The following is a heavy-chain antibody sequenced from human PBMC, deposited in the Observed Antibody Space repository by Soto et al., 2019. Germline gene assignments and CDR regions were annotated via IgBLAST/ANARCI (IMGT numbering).Heavy chain of an antibody. J-gene: IGHJ6*02. CDR2: IFPHDSDT. Sequence: VESLKISCKVSGYRFIDHWIGWVRQMPGKGPEWMGIIFPHDSDTRYNPAFHSQVTISADIFTDTAFLQWSSLKASDTAIDYCRRHAPVVPRARPMGVWGQGTPVTVSS. CDR3: RRHAPVVPRARPMGV. V-gene: IGHV5-51*01. CDR1: GYRFIDHW. D-gene: IGHD2-21*01.